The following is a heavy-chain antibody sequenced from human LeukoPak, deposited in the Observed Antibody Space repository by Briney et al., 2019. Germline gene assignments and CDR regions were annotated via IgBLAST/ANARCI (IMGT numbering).Heavy chain of an antibody. J-gene: IGHJ6*02. Sequence: ASVKVSFKASGYSFTSHYMHWVRQAPGQGLEWLGIINPSGGGTSYVQQFQGRVTMTRDTSTSTVYMELSSLRSEDTAVYYCAADRRQPYCTNGVCYYYYGMDVWGQGTTVTVSS. CDR1: GYSFTSHY. D-gene: IGHD2-8*01. V-gene: IGHV1-46*01. CDR2: INPSGGGT. CDR3: AADRRQPYCTNGVCYYYYGMDV.